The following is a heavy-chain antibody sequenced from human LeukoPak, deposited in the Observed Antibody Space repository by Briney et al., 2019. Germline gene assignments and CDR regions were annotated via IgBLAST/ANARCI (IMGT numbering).Heavy chain of an antibody. V-gene: IGHV1-18*01. CDR3: AANGYSSSWYKGGWFDP. Sequence: ASVKVSCKASGYTFTSYGISWVRQAPGQGLEWMGWISAYNGNTNYAQKLQGRVTVTTDTSTSTAYMELRSLRSDDTAVYYCAANGYSSSWYKGGWFDPWGQGTLVTVSS. CDR1: GYTFTSYG. CDR2: ISAYNGNT. D-gene: IGHD6-13*01. J-gene: IGHJ5*02.